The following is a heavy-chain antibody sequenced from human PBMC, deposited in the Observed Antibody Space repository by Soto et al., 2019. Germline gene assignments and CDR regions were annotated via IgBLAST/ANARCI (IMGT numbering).Heavy chain of an antibody. CDR1: GGSLRTYY. V-gene: IGHV4-34*01. CDR3: ARDFQY. Sequence: QVQLQQWGTGLLKPSETLSLTCAVYGGSLRTYYWSWIRQPPGMGLEWIGEVTHSGSINYNPSLTSRVTISADTSKNQVSLSLRSVTAADTAAYYCARDFQYWGQGSLVIVSS. CDR2: VTHSGSI. J-gene: IGHJ1*01.